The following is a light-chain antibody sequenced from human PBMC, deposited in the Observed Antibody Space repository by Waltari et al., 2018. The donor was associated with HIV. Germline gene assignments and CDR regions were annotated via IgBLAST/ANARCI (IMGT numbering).Light chain of an antibody. CDR1: NPHLGNNY. CDR3: GTWDSSLNLYV. J-gene: IGLJ1*01. CDR2: DNE. Sequence: QSVFTQPPSVSAAPGQKVAISCAGGNPHLGNNYVFWYQQVPGKAPRLLIYDNEKRPPGIPDRFSASKAGVSATLGITGLQIVDEADYYCGTWDSSLNLYVFGPGTTVAVL. V-gene: IGLV1-51*01.